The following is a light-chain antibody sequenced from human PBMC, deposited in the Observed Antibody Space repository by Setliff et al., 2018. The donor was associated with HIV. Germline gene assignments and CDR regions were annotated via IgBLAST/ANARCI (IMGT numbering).Light chain of an antibody. CDR3: SSYTSTDTWV. J-gene: IGLJ3*02. Sequence: QSVLAQTAYVSGSPGQSITIACTGTTSDIAAFKYISWYQQHPGTAPKLIIYEVSNRPSGASYRFSGSKSGNTASLTISGLQAEDEADYYCSSYTSTDTWVFGGGTKVTVL. CDR2: EVS. CDR1: TSDIAAFKY. V-gene: IGLV2-14*03.